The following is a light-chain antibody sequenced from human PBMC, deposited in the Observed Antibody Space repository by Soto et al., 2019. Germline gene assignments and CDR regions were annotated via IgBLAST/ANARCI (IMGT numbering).Light chain of an antibody. J-gene: IGKJ1*01. CDR3: QLSDSTWT. V-gene: IGKV1-39*01. CDR1: QNIRSY. Sequence: DIQMTQSPSSLSASIGERVTITCRASQNIRSYLNWYQQKPGKAPKLLIHAASSLQSGVPSRFSGSGSGTDFTLTISSLQPEDFAAYYCQLSDSTWTFGQGTKVDIK. CDR2: AAS.